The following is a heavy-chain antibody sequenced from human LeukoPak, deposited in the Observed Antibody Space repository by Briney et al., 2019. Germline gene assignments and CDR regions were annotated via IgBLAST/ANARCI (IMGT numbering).Heavy chain of an antibody. CDR1: GFTFSNHGM. J-gene: IGHJ4*02. Sequence: GSLRLSCAASGFTFSNHGMNWVRQPPGKGLEWIGSIYYSGSTYYNPSLKSRVTISVDTSKNQFSLKLSSVTAADTAVYYCARDRGMATPDYWGQGTLVTVSS. CDR2: IYYSGST. D-gene: IGHD5-24*01. CDR3: ARDRGMATPDY. V-gene: IGHV4-39*07.